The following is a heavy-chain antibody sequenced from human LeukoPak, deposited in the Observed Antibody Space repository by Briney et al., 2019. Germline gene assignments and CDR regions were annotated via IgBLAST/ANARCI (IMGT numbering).Heavy chain of an antibody. J-gene: IGHJ5*01. CDR3: ALAPNSNWFDF. CDR1: GDSTSDFY. Sequence: SEILSLTCSVSGDSTSDFYWNWIRQSPGKGLEWIGNIHDSGISNYNPSLKSRVTISIDTSRRQFFLKLSSVTAADTALYYCALAPNSNWFDFWGQGTLVTVSS. V-gene: IGHV4-4*08. CDR2: IHDSGIS.